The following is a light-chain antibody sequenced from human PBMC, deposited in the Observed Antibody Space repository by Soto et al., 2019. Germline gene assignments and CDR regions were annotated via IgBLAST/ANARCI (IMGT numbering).Light chain of an antibody. V-gene: IGKV3-11*01. J-gene: IGKJ1*01. Sequence: IVLTQSQDTFSLSPVKKATLAFRASQSVSSYLAWYQQKPGQAPRLLIYDASNRATGIPARFSGSGSGTDFTLTISSLEPEDFAVYYCQQRSNWPPTFGQGTKV. CDR2: DAS. CDR3: QQRSNWPPT. CDR1: QSVSSY.